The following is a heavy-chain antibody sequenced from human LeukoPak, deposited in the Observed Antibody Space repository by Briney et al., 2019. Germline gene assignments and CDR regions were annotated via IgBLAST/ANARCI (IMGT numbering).Heavy chain of an antibody. CDR3: TLTTPFDF. CDR2: ISGNGGRT. J-gene: IGHJ4*02. Sequence: GGSLRLSCAASGFTFSNYAMTWVRQAPGKGLEWVSTISGNGGRTYYADSVKGRFTISRDNSKNTVSLQMNSLRAEDTALYHYTLTTPFDFWGQGTLVTVSS. D-gene: IGHD1-14*01. V-gene: IGHV3-23*01. CDR1: GFTFSNYA.